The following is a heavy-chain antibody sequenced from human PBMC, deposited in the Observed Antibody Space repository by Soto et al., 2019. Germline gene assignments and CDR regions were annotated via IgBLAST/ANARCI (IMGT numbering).Heavy chain of an antibody. CDR3: ARRPDYDFWSGYYLYYFDY. J-gene: IGHJ4*02. D-gene: IGHD3-3*01. Sequence: SETLSLTCAVYGGSFSGYYWSWIRQPPGKGLEWIGEINHSGSTNYNPPLKSRVTISVDTSKNQFSLKLSSVTAADTAVYYCARRPDYDFWSGYYLYYFDYWGQGTLVTVSS. CDR2: INHSGST. CDR1: GGSFSGYY. V-gene: IGHV4-34*01.